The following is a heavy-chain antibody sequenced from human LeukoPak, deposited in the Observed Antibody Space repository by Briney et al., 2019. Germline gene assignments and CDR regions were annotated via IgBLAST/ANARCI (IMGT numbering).Heavy chain of an antibody. CDR2: IDEHGSGK. J-gene: IGHJ4*02. CDR3: ARDAGWGYYDR. Sequence: GGSLRLSCVASGFTFSTSWVTWVRQAPGKGLEWVANIDEHGSGKYYVDSVKGRFAISRDYASNSVFLQMDSLRAEDTSVYYCARDAGWGYYDRWGQGTPVTVSS. CDR1: GFTFSTSW. D-gene: IGHD1-26*01. V-gene: IGHV3-7*01.